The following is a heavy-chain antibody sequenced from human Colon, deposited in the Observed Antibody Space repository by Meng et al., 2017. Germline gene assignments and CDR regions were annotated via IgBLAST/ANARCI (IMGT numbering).Heavy chain of an antibody. Sequence: QVQRQEAGPGRVKPLQTLSLTCTVSGGSISSGGYYWSWIRQSPGKGLEWIGNIYYSGSTYYSPSLRSRVAISIDTSKNQFSLKLTSVTAADTAVYFCARTNYGDYNWFDPWGQGTLVTVSS. V-gene: IGHV4-31*03. J-gene: IGHJ5*02. CDR1: GGSISSGGYY. D-gene: IGHD4-17*01. CDR3: ARTNYGDYNWFDP. CDR2: IYYSGST.